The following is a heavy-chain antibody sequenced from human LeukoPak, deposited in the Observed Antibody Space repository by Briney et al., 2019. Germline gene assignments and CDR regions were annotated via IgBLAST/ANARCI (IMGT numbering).Heavy chain of an antibody. Sequence: PSETLSLTCAVYGGSFSGYYWSWIRQPPGKGLEWIGEINHSGSTNYNPSLKSRVTISVDTSKNQFSLKLSSVTAADTAVYYCARMYYYDSSGYYRLPGYWGQGTLVTVSS. D-gene: IGHD3-22*01. CDR1: GGSFSGYY. CDR3: ARMYYYDSSGYYRLPGY. V-gene: IGHV4-34*01. CDR2: INHSGST. J-gene: IGHJ4*02.